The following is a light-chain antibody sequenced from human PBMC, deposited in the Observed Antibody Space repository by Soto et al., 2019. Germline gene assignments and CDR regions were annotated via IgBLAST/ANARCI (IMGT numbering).Light chain of an antibody. J-gene: IGLJ2*01. CDR2: EVT. CDR1: SSDVGGYDY. CDR3: SSYGGNNNLL. V-gene: IGLV2-8*01. Sequence: QSVLTQPPSASGSPGQSVAISCTGTSSDVGGYDYVSWYQQHPGKVPKLMIYEVTKRPSGVPDRFSGSKSGNTASLTVSGLQAEDEADYYCSSYGGNNNLLFGGGTKVTVL.